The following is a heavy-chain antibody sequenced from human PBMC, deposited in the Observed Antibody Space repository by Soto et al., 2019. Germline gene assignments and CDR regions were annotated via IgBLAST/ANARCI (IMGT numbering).Heavy chain of an antibody. CDR2: ISGRSGVP. D-gene: IGHD3-16*01. V-gene: IGHV3-23*01. CDR1: GLTLRSYA. CDR3: AKGGPFTGGFDP. Sequence: EGQLLQSGGDLVQPGGSLRLSCAASGLTLRSYAMTWIRQNPEKGLEWVSTISGRSGVPSYADSVNGRLTVSRDNSKNTLYMQMNSLRPDDTAIYYCAKGGPFTGGFDPWGQGTLVTVAS. J-gene: IGHJ5*02.